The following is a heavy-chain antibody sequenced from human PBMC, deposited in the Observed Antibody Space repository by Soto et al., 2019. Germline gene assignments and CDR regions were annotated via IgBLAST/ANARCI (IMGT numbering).Heavy chain of an antibody. CDR2: ISSSSSYT. CDR1: GFTFSDYY. V-gene: IGHV3-11*06. J-gene: IGHJ4*02. Sequence: QVQLVESGGGLVKPGGSLRLSCAASGFTFSDYYMSWIRQAPWKGLEWVSYISSSSSYTNYADSVKGRFTISRDNAKNSLYLQMNSLSAEDTAVYYCARASLAAPYYFDYWGQGPLVTVSS. D-gene: IGHD6-13*01. CDR3: ARASLAAPYYFDY.